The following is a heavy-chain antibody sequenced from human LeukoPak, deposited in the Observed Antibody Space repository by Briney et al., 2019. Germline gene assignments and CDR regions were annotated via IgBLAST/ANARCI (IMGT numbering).Heavy chain of an antibody. CDR2: IYYSGST. V-gene: IGHV4-59*01. CDR1: GGSISSYY. CDR3: AGRLGAVAGFYYYGMDV. D-gene: IGHD6-19*01. J-gene: IGHJ6*04. Sequence: SETLSLTCTVSGGSISSYYWSWIRQPPGKGLEWIGYIYYSGSTNYNPSLKSRVAISVDTSKNQFSPKLSSVTAADTAVYYCAGRLGAVAGFYYYGMDVWGKGTTVTVSS.